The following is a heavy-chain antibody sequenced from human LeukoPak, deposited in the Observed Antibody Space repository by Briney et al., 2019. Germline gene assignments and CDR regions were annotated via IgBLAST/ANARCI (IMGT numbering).Heavy chain of an antibody. V-gene: IGHV3-48*03. D-gene: IGHD1-1*01. J-gene: IGHJ4*02. CDR3: AREYNWNQFDY. CDR1: GFTFSSYE. CDR2: ISSLGSTI. Sequence: GGSLRLSCAASGFTFSSYEMNWVRQAPGKGLEWVSYISSLGSTIYYADSVKGRFTISRDNAKNSLYLQMNSLRAEDTAVYYCAREYNWNQFDYWGQGTLVTVSS.